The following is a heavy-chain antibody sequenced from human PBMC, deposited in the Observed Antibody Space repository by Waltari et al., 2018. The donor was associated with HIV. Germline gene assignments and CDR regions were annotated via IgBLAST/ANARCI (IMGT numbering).Heavy chain of an antibody. D-gene: IGHD2-21*01. V-gene: IGHV3-23*01. CDR3: AIAFFRCSSLGVLCSSHFEY. CDR1: GFTFSSYA. J-gene: IGHJ4*02. Sequence: EVQLLDSGGALVQPGGSLRLSCAASGFTFSSYAMSWVRRAPGKGSVLVSGLSASCCTTYYSDFLNGRFTISIDNSKITLYLQMKCLLAEDTAVYYCAIAFFRCSSLGVLCSSHFEYWGQGTLVTVFS. CDR2: LSASCCTT.